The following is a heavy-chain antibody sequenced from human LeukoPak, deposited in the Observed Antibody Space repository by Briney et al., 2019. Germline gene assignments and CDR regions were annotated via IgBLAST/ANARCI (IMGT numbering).Heavy chain of an antibody. J-gene: IGHJ4*02. Sequence: SGGSLRLSCAASGFTFSSYGMHWVRQAPGKGLEWVAVISYDGSNKYYADSVKGRFTISRDNSKNTLYLQMNSLRAEDTAVYYCAKESRQWLRLRSYYFDYWGQGTLVTVSS. CDR1: GFTFSSYG. V-gene: IGHV3-30*18. CDR3: AKESRQWLRLRSYYFDY. D-gene: IGHD5-12*01. CDR2: ISYDGSNK.